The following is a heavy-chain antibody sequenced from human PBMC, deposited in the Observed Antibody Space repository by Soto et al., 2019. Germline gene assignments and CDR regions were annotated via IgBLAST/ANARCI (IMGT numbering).Heavy chain of an antibody. CDR1: GASFAGYY. D-gene: IGHD2-15*01. CDR3: ARYGGTSIWYFDI. V-gene: IGHV4-34*01. Sequence: QVQLQQWGAGLLKPSETLSLTCTVYGASFAGYYWTWLRQSPGKGLEWIGEVSDSGIAKYNQSLGSRVTISLDTSNNQFSLDLTSVTAADTAVYYCARYGGTSIWYFDILGRGTLVSVSS. CDR2: VSDSGIA. J-gene: IGHJ2*01.